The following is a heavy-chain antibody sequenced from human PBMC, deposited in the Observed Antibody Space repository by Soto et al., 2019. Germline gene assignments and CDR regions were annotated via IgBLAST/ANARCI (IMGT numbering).Heavy chain of an antibody. J-gene: IGHJ4*02. CDR2: ISYDGSNK. D-gene: IGHD3-10*01. CDR3: AKGIGLLWFGEQLDPDYFDY. V-gene: IGHV3-30*18. CDR1: GFTFSSYG. Sequence: PGGSLRLSCAASGFTFSSYGMHWVRQAPGKGLEWVAVISYDGSNKYYADSVKGRFTISRDNSKNTLYLQMNSLRAEDTAVYYCAKGIGLLWFGEQLDPDYFDYWGQGTLVTVSS.